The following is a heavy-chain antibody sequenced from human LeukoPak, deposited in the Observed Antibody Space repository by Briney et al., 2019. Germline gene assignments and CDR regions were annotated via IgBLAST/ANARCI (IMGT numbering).Heavy chain of an antibody. Sequence: GGSLRLSCAASGFTFSSYWMSWVRQAPGKGLEWVANINQTGSEKYFVDSVKGRFTISRDNAKNSLYLQMNSLRAEDTAVYYCARVADDYFDYWGQGTLVTVSS. CDR2: INQTGSEK. CDR1: GFTFSSYW. CDR3: ARVADDYFDY. D-gene: IGHD6-19*01. J-gene: IGHJ4*02. V-gene: IGHV3-7*01.